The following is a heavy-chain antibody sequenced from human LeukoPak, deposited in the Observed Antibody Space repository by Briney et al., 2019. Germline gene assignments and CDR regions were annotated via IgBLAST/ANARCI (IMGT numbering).Heavy chain of an antibody. D-gene: IGHD1-14*01. J-gene: IGHJ6*03. CDR3: ASTTTGAYYMDV. CDR1: GFTFSSYS. CDR2: ISGSGGST. V-gene: IGHV3-23*01. Sequence: PGGSLRLSCAASGFTFSSYSMNWVRQAPGKGLEWVSAISGSGGSTYYADSVKGRFTISRDNSKNTLYLQMNSLRAEDTAVYYCASTTTGAYYMDVWGKGTTVTVSS.